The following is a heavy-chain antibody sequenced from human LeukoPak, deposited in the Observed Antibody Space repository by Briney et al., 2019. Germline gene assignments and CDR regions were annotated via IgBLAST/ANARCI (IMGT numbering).Heavy chain of an antibody. D-gene: IGHD5-18*01. V-gene: IGHV4-31*03. CDR2: IYYSGST. CDR3: ARHNVDTAIFDY. Sequence: SQTLSLTCTVSGGSISSGGYYWNWIRQHPGKGLEWIGHIYYSGSTFYNPSLMSRVTISLDTSKNQFSLKLSSVTAADTAVYYCARHNVDTAIFDYWGQGTLVTVSS. J-gene: IGHJ4*02. CDR1: GGSISSGGYY.